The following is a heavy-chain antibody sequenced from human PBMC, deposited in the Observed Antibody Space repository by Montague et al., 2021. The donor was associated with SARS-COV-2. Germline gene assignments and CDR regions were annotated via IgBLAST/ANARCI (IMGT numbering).Heavy chain of an antibody. Sequence: SETLSLTCAVYGGSFSGYYWSWIRQPPGKGLEWIGEINHSGSTNYNPSLKSRVTISVDTSKNQFSLKLSSVTAADTAVYYCARGLSGRLWFGELLFWFDPRGQGTLVTVSS. D-gene: IGHD3-10*01. V-gene: IGHV4-34*01. CDR1: GGSFSGYY. CDR2: INHSGST. CDR3: ARGLSGRLWFGELLFWFDP. J-gene: IGHJ5*02.